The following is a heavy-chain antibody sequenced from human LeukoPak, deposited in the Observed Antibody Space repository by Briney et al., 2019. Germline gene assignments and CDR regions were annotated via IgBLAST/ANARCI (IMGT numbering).Heavy chain of an antibody. J-gene: IGHJ4*02. CDR1: GFTFSNFW. V-gene: IGHV3-7*01. CDR2: IKDDGGAK. CDR3: TRDATYYLRYGYFDY. Sequence: GGSLRLSCTVSGFTFSNFWMSWVRQAPGKGLERVANIKDDGGAKFYLASVEGRFTISRDNAKNSVYLQMNSLRAEDTAVYYCTRDATYYLRYGYFDYWGQGTLVTVSS. D-gene: IGHD2/OR15-2a*01.